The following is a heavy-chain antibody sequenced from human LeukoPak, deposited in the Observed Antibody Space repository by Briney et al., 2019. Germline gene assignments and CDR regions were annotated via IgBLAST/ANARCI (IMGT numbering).Heavy chain of an antibody. Sequence: ASVKVSCKASGYTFTSYGISWVRQAPGQGLEWMGWISAYNGNTNNAQKLQGRVTMTTDTSPSTAYMELRSLRSDDTAVYYCARDLPPPLGYCSGGSCYSTIRAGDAFDIWGQGTMVTVSS. CDR2: ISAYNGNT. V-gene: IGHV1-18*01. J-gene: IGHJ3*02. D-gene: IGHD2-15*01. CDR3: ARDLPPPLGYCSGGSCYSTIRAGDAFDI. CDR1: GYTFTSYG.